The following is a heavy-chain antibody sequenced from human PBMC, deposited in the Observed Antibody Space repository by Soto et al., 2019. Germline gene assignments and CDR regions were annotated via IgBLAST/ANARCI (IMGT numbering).Heavy chain of an antibody. Sequence: ASVKVSCKASGYTFTSYAMHWVRQAPGQRLEWMGWINAGNGNTKYSQKFQGRVTIIRDTSASTAYMELSSLRSDDTAVYYCARDFYSGCYQFLGPFDYWGQGTLVTVSS. V-gene: IGHV1-3*01. CDR1: GYTFTSYA. J-gene: IGHJ4*02. CDR3: ARDFYSGCYQFLGPFDY. CDR2: INAGNGNT. D-gene: IGHD1-26*01.